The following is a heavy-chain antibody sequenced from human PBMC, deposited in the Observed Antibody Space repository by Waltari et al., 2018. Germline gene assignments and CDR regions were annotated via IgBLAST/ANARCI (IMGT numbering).Heavy chain of an antibody. CDR1: GFAFSSYW. Sequence: EAQLVASGGGLVQPGGSLRLSCAASGFAFSSYWMSWVRQAPGKGLEWVANIKQDGREKYYVDSVKGRFTISRDNAKNSLYLQMNSLRADDTAVYYCARGWWYLPRGLYYYGMDVWGQGTTVTVSS. J-gene: IGHJ6*02. V-gene: IGHV3-7*01. CDR3: ARGWWYLPRGLYYYGMDV. D-gene: IGHD2-15*01. CDR2: IKQDGREK.